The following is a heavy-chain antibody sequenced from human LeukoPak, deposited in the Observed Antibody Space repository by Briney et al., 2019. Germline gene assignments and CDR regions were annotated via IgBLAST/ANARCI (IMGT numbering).Heavy chain of an antibody. D-gene: IGHD3-3*01. J-gene: IGHJ5*02. CDR1: GFTFSSYS. CDR3: ARGFGVDMRRLDP. V-gene: IGHV3-21*01. CDR2: ISSSSSYI. Sequence: GGSPRLSCAASGFTFSSYSMNWVRQAPGKGLEWVSSISSSSSYIYYADSVKGRFTISRDNAKNSLYLQMNSLRAEDTAVYYCARGFGVDMRRLDPWGQGTLVTVSS.